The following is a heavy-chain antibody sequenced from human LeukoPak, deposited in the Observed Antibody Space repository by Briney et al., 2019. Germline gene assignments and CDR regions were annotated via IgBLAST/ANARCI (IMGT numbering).Heavy chain of an antibody. CDR3: AKGVRFLEWLLKLYYFDY. CDR1: GFTFSSYA. D-gene: IGHD3-3*01. V-gene: IGHV3-23*01. J-gene: IGHJ4*02. Sequence: GGSLRLSCAASGFTFSSYAMSWVRQAPGKGLEWVSAISGSGGSTYYADSVKGRLTISRDNSKNTLYLQMNSLRAEDTAVYYCAKGVRFLEWLLKLYYFDYWGQGTLVTVSS. CDR2: ISGSGGST.